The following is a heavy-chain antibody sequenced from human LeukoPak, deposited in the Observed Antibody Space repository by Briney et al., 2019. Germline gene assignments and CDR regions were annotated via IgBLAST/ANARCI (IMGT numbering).Heavy chain of an antibody. CDR3: ANLGVVAATKGSDY. CDR1: GFTFSSYA. J-gene: IGHJ4*02. V-gene: IGHV3-23*01. Sequence: GGSLRLSCAASGFTFSSYAMSWVRQAPGKGLEWVSAISGSGGSTYYADSVKGRFTISRDNSKNTLYLQMNSLRAEDTAVYYCANLGVVAATKGSDYWGQGTLVTVSS. D-gene: IGHD2-15*01. CDR2: ISGSGGST.